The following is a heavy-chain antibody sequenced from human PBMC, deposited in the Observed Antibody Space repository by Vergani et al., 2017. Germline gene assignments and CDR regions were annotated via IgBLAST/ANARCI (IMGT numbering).Heavy chain of an antibody. D-gene: IGHD3-3*01. J-gene: IGHJ5*02. CDR1: GGSISSYY. Sequence: QVQLQESGPGLVKPSETLSLTCTVSGGSISSYYWSWIRQPPGKGLEWIGYIYYSGSTNYNPSLKSRVTISVDTSKNQFSLKLSSVTAADTAVYYCASAYSEYDCWSGYLKSSWFDPWGQGTLVTVSS. CDR2: IYYSGST. V-gene: IGHV4-59*01. CDR3: ASAYSEYDCWSGYLKSSWFDP.